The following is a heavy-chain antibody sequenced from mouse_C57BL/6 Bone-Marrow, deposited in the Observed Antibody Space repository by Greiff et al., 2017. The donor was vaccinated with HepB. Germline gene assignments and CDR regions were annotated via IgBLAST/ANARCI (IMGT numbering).Heavy chain of an antibody. V-gene: IGHV1-15*01. CDR3: TRRDGSSYWYFDV. D-gene: IGHD1-1*01. CDR1: GYTFTDYE. CDR2: IDPETGGT. Sequence: VQLQQSGAELVRPGASVTLSCKASGYTFTDYEMHWVKQTPGHGLEWIGAIDPETGGTAYNQKFKGKAILTADKSSSTAYMELRSLTSEDSAVYHCTRRDGSSYWYFDVWGTGTTVTVSS. J-gene: IGHJ1*03.